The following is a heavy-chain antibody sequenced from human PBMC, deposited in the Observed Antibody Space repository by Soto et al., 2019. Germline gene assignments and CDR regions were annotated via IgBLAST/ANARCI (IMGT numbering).Heavy chain of an antibody. CDR2: VSGDNGHT. CDR1: DYTFTTHG. CDR3: GPNLGYCRSGPYYREWFAP. Sequence: QVQLVQSGAEVKKPGASVKVSCQASDYTFTTHGITWVRQLPGQGLEWLGWVSGDNGHTNYPQRLQGRVTMTTDTCSITDYMDLRIPRSAASALDYCGPNLGYCRSGPYYREWFAPLAQGPRVTASS. D-gene: IGHD1-26*01. V-gene: IGHV1-18*01. J-gene: IGHJ5*02.